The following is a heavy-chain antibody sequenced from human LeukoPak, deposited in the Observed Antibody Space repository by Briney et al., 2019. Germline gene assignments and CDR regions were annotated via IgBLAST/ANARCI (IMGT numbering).Heavy chain of an antibody. J-gene: IGHJ4*02. Sequence: NPSETLSLTCTVSGGSISRNYWSWTRQPPGKGLEWIGEINHSGSTNYNPSLKSRVTISVDTSKNQFSLKLSSVTAADTAVYYCARVFSGSYSYWGQGTLVTVSS. CDR3: ARVFSGSYSY. D-gene: IGHD1-26*01. V-gene: IGHV4-34*01. CDR2: INHSGST. CDR1: GGSISRNY.